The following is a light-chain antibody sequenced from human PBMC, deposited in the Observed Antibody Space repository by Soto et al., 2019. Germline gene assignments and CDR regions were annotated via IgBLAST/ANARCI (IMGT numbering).Light chain of an antibody. J-gene: IGKJ2*01. CDR1: QSVSSN. Sequence: EIVLTQSPATLSLSPGEGATLSCRASQSVSSNLAWYQQKLGQAPRLLIYDAFNRATGIPARFSGSGSGTDFTLTISNLEPEDFAVYYCQQRSSWPTFGQGTKLEIK. CDR2: DAF. V-gene: IGKV3-11*01. CDR3: QQRSSWPT.